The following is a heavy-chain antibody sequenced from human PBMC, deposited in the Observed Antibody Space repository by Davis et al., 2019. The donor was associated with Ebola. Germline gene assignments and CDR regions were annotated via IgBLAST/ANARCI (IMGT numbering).Heavy chain of an antibody. J-gene: IGHJ4*02. CDR2: IKQGGSQK. CDR3: ASTIFGVVTH. D-gene: IGHD3-3*01. Sequence: GGSLRLSCAAPGFTLSSHWMGWVRQAPGKGLEWVANIKQGGSQKNYVDSVRGRFTISRDNAKNSLYLQMNSLRAEDTAVYYCASTIFGVVTHWGQGTLVTVSS. CDR1: GFTLSSHW. V-gene: IGHV3-7*01.